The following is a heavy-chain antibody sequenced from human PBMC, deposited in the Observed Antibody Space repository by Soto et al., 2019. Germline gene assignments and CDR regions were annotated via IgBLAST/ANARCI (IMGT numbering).Heavy chain of an antibody. CDR3: ARHNIGSGWYGGASTGPLKVYYYGMDV. CDR2: IYPGDSDT. J-gene: IGHJ6*02. V-gene: IGHV5-51*01. Sequence: GESLKISCKGSGYTFTTLWIGWVRQLPGKGLEWMGIIYPGDSDTIYSPSFQGQVTISADRSISATFLHWRSVKASDTAMYYCARHNIGSGWYGGASTGPLKVYYYGMDVWGQGTTVTVSS. D-gene: IGHD6-19*01. CDR1: GYTFTTLW.